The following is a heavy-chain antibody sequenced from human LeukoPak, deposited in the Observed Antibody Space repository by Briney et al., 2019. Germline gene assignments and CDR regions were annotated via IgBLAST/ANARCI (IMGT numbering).Heavy chain of an antibody. CDR1: GYSFTSYW. V-gene: IGHV5-51*01. CDR2: IYPGDSDT. J-gene: IGHJ4*02. CDR3: AVEVGDYGSGSYYNY. D-gene: IGHD3-10*01. Sequence: GESLKISCKGSGYSFTSYWIGWVRQMPGKGLEWMGIIYPGDSDTRYSPSFQGQVTISADKSISTAYLQWSSLKASDTAMYYCAVEVGDYGSGSYYNYWGQGTLVTVSS.